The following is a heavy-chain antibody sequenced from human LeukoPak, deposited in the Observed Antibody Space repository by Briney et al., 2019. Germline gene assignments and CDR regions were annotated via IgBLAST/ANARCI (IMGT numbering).Heavy chain of an antibody. V-gene: IGHV3-23*01. Sequence: LEWVSAISGSGGSTYYADSVKGRFTISRDNSKNTLYLQMNSLRAEDTAVYYCAKGYGDLTYWGQGTLVTVSS. J-gene: IGHJ4*02. D-gene: IGHD4-17*01. CDR2: ISGSGGST. CDR3: AKGYGDLTY.